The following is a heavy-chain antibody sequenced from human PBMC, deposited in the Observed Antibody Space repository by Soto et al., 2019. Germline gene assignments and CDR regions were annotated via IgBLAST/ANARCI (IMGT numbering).Heavy chain of an antibody. J-gene: IGHJ4*02. CDR1: GYTFTSYA. CDR3: ARGRQWLATLDY. D-gene: IGHD6-19*01. CDR2: INAGNGNT. V-gene: IGHV1-3*01. Sequence: SVKVSCKASGYTFTSYAMHWVRQAPGQRLEWMGWINAGNGNTKYSQKFQGRVTITRDTSASTAYMELSSLRSEDTAVYYCARGRQWLATLDYWGQGTLVTVSS.